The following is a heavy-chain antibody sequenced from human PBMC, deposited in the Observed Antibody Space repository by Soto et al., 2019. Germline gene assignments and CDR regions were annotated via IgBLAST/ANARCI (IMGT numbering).Heavy chain of an antibody. D-gene: IGHD3-10*01. J-gene: IGHJ5*02. Sequence: QVQLQESRPGVVKPSETLSLTCIVSGGSISTGGFYWSWIRQFPGKGLEWIGQIYYSRSTFYRPSLQSRVIISFDISEHPFSLHLSSVTAADTAVYYWSRREAYGSGSYSRFHPGGQGNLVTVSS. V-gene: IGHV4-31*03. CDR3: SRREAYGSGSYSRFHP. CDR1: GGSISTGGFY. CDR2: IYYSRST.